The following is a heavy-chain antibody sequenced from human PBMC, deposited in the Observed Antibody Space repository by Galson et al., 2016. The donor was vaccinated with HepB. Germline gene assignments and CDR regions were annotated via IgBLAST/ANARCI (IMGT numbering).Heavy chain of an antibody. CDR2: ISSSSSYI. Sequence: SLRLSCAASGFTFSSYSMNWVRQAPGKGLEWVSSISSSSSYIYYADPVKGRFTISRDNAKNSLYRQMNSLRAEDTAVYYWARADFWMGAHYSGMYGWGQGTTVTVSS. CDR1: GFTFSSYS. CDR3: ARADFWMGAHYSGMYG. V-gene: IGHV3-21*01. J-gene: IGHJ6*02. D-gene: IGHD3-3*01.